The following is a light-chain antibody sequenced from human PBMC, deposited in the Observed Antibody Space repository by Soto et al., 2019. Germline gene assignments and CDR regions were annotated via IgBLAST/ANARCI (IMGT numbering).Light chain of an antibody. CDR2: GAT. CDR1: QTVRDN. J-gene: IGKJ1*01. V-gene: IGKV3D-15*01. CDR3: QQYNNWPRGT. Sequence: EVVMTQSPATLSVSPGERATLSFRASQTVRDNLGWYQQKPGQPPRLLIYGATTRATGIPARFSGSGSGTEFTLTISSLQSEDFAVYYCQQYNNWPRGTFGQGTKVDIK.